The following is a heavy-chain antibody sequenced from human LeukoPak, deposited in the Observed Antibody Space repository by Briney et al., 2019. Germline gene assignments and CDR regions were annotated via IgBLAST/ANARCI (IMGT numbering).Heavy chain of an antibody. Sequence: ASVKVSCKASGYTFTSYGISWVRQAPGQGLEWMGWISAYNGNTNYAQKLQGRVTMTTDTSTSTAYMALRSLRSDDTAVYYCAREGSGSYYNVWFDPWGQGTLVTVSS. V-gene: IGHV1-18*01. CDR2: ISAYNGNT. J-gene: IGHJ5*02. CDR1: GYTFTSYG. D-gene: IGHD1-26*01. CDR3: AREGSGSYYNVWFDP.